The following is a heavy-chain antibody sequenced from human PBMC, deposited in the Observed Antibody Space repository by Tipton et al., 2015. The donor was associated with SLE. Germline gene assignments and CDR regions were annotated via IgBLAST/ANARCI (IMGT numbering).Heavy chain of an antibody. Sequence: GSLRLSCAVYGGSFSGYYWSWIRQPPGKGLEWIGEINHSGSTNYNPSLKSRVTISVDTSKNQFSLKLSSVTAADTAVYYCARGPYCSSTSCYTADDWGQGTLVTVSS. CDR2: INHSGST. CDR1: GGSFSGYY. D-gene: IGHD2-2*02. CDR3: ARGPYCSSTSCYTADD. J-gene: IGHJ4*02. V-gene: IGHV4-34*01.